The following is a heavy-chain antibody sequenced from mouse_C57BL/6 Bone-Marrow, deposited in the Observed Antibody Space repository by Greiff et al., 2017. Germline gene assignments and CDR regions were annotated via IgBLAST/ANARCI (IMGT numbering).Heavy chain of an antibody. CDR3: SRQVTTVLATKYFDV. J-gene: IGHJ1*03. CDR2: ISGGGGNT. Sequence: EVPLQESGGGLVQPGGSLTLSCAASGFTFSSYTMSLVRQPPATRLPWVAAISGGGGNTYSPASVKVRFTITRDKDKKILYLQMSSLRSEDTALYYCSRQVTTVLATKYFDVWGTGTTVTVSS. CDR1: GFTFSSYT. D-gene: IGHD1-1*01. V-gene: IGHV5-9*01.